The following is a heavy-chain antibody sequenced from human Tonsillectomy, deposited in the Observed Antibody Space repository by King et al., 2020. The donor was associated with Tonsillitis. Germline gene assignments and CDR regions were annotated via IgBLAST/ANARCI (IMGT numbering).Heavy chain of an antibody. Sequence: VQLQQWGAGLLKPSETLSLTCAVSGGSFSGYYWSWIRQPPGKGLEWIGEINHSGSTNYNPSLKSRVTISVDTSKNQFSLKLSSVTAADTAVYYCARGGEGSGIRVYETPHYYYYMDVWGKGTTVTVSS. J-gene: IGHJ6*03. CDR1: GGSFSGYY. CDR2: INHSGST. D-gene: IGHD3-10*01. CDR3: ARGGEGSGIRVYETPHYYYYMDV. V-gene: IGHV4-34*01.